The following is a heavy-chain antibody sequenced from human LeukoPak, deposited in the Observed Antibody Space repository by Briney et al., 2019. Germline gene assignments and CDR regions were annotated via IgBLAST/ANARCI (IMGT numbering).Heavy chain of an antibody. CDR1: GGSISSGSYY. Sequence: SQTLSLTCTVSGGSISSGSYYWSWIRQPAGKGLEWIGRIYTSGSTNYNPSLKSRVTISVDTSKNQFSLKLSSVTAADTAVYYCARDLYGDYAWGRWFDPWGQGTLVTVSS. J-gene: IGHJ5*02. V-gene: IGHV4-61*02. D-gene: IGHD4-17*01. CDR3: ARDLYGDYAWGRWFDP. CDR2: IYTSGST.